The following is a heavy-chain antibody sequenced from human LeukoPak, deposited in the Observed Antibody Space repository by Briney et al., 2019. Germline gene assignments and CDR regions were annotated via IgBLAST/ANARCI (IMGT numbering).Heavy chain of an antibody. D-gene: IGHD6-6*01. V-gene: IGHV1-2*02. CDR2: INPNTGGT. CDR3: ATYPRYSSSPPFDY. CDR1: GYTFTGQY. J-gene: IGHJ4*02. Sequence: ASVKVSCKASGYTFTGQYMHWVRQAPGQGLEWMGWINPNTGGTNYAQKLQGRVTMTRDTTISTAYMELCRLTSDDTAIYYCATYPRYSSSPPFDYWGQGTLVTVSS.